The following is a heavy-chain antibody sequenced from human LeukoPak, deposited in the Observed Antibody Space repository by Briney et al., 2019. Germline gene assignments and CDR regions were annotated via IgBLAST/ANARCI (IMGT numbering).Heavy chain of an antibody. V-gene: IGHV4-38-2*01. CDR3: ARLAADYYCYMDV. CDR2: IYHSGST. J-gene: IGHJ6*03. CDR1: GYSISSGYY. Sequence: PSVTLSLTYAVSGYSISSGYYWGWIRQPPGKGLEWIGSIYHSGSTYYNPSLKSRVTISVDTSKNQFSLKLSSVTAADTAVYYCARLAADYYCYMDVWGKGTTVTVSS.